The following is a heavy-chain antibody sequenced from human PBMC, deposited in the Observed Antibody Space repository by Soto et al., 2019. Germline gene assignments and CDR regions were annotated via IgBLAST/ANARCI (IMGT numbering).Heavy chain of an antibody. CDR2: VKQDGSEK. J-gene: IGHJ5*02. CDR3: ARGPRVVVAAKNWFDP. D-gene: IGHD2-15*01. Sequence: GGSLRLSCAASGFTFSSYWMSWVRQAPGKGLEWVANVKQDGSEKYYVDSVKGRFTISRDNAKNSLYLQMNSLRAEDTAVYYCARGPRVVVAAKNWFDPWGQGTLVTVSS. V-gene: IGHV3-7*01. CDR1: GFTFSSYW.